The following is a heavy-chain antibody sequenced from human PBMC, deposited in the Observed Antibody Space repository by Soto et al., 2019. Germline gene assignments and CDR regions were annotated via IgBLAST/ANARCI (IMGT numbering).Heavy chain of an antibody. V-gene: IGHV1-24*01. CDR2: FDPEDGET. CDR1: GYTLTELS. CDR3: ATVTGIRGSSWYVGGGYYYGMDV. J-gene: IGHJ6*02. Sequence: GASVKVSCKVSGYTLTELSMHWVRQAPGKGLEWMGGFDPEDGETIYAQKFQGRVTMTEDTSTDTAYMELSSLRSEDTAVYYCATVTGIRGSSWYVGGGYYYGMDVWGQGTTVTVSS. D-gene: IGHD6-13*01.